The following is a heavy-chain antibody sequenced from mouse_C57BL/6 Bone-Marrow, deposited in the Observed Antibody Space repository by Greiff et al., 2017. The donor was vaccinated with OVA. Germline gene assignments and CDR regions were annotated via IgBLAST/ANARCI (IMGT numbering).Heavy chain of an antibody. CDR2: IHPNSGST. D-gene: IGHD2-5*01. Sequence: QVQLQQPGAELVKPGASVKLSCKASGYTFTSYWMHWVKQRPGQGLEWIGMIHPNSGSTNYNEKFKSKATLTVDKSSSTAYMQLSSLTSEDSAVYYWARSYYSNYAWFAYWGQGTRVTVSA. V-gene: IGHV1-64*01. J-gene: IGHJ3*01. CDR3: ARSYYSNYAWFAY. CDR1: GYTFTSYW.